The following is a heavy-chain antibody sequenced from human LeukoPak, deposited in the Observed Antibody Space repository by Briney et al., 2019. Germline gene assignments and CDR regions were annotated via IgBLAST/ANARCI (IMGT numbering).Heavy chain of an antibody. J-gene: IGHJ4*02. CDR1: GGSISSNNW. CDR3: ARGADILSPHFDY. D-gene: IGHD3-9*01. Sequence: SETLSLTCAVSGGSISSNNWWGWVRQPPGKGLEWIGEIYHSGSPNYNPSLKSRVTISVDRSKNQFSLKLSSVTAADTAVYYCARGADILSPHFDYWGQGTLVTVSS. CDR2: IYHSGSP. V-gene: IGHV4-4*02.